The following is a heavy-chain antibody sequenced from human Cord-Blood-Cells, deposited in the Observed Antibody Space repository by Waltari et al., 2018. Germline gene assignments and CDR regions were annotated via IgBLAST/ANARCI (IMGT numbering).Heavy chain of an antibody. Sequence: QVQLVQSGAEVKKPGASVKVSCKVSGSTLTELSMHGVRQALGKGLGWMGGFDPENGETIYAQKFQGRVTMTEETSTDTAYMELSSLRSEDTAVYYCATDLLRGGGWGQGTLVTVSS. CDR2: FDPENGET. V-gene: IGHV1-24*01. CDR3: ATDLLRGGG. D-gene: IGHD3-22*01. J-gene: IGHJ4*02. CDR1: GSTLTELS.